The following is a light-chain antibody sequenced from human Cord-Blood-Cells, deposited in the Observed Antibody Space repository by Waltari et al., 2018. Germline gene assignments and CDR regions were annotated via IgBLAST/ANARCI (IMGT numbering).Light chain of an antibody. CDR3: QQRSNWWT. V-gene: IGKV3-11*01. CDR1: QSVSSY. Sequence: EIVLTQSQATLSLSHGERATLSCRASQSVSSYLAWYQQKPGQAPRLLIYDASNRATGIPARFSGSGSGTDFTLTISSLEPEDFAVYYCQQRSNWWTFGQGTKVEIK. CDR2: DAS. J-gene: IGKJ1*01.